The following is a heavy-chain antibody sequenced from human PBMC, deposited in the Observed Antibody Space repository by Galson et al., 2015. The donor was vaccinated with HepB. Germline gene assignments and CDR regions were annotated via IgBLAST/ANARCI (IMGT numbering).Heavy chain of an antibody. CDR1: GYTFTGYY. V-gene: IGHV1-2*02. J-gene: IGHJ6*03. CDR2: INPNSGGT. D-gene: IGHD7-27*01. CDR3: ARGTWGGYYYYYYMDV. Sequence: SVKVSCKASGYTFTGYYMHWVRQAPGQGLEWMGWINPNSGGTNYAQKFQGRVTMTRDTSISTAYMELSRLRSDDTAVYYWARGTWGGYYYYYYMDVWGKGTTVTVSS.